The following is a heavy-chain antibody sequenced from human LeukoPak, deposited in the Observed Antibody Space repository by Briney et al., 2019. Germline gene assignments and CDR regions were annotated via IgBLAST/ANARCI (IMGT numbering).Heavy chain of an antibody. V-gene: IGHV4-59*01. CDR1: GGSISSYY. CDR2: IYYSGST. CDR3: ARVGPDDAFDI. Sequence: SETLSLTCTVSGGSISSYYWSWIRQPPGKGLEWIGYIYYSGSTNYNPSLESRVTISVDTSKNQFSLKLSSVTAADTAVYYCARVGPDDAFDIWGQGKMVTVSS. J-gene: IGHJ3*02.